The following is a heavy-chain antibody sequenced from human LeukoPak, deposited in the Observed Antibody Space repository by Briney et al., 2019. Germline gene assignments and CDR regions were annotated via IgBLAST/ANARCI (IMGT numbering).Heavy chain of an antibody. CDR3: ARDRPDIVGVSRGFDY. J-gene: IGHJ4*02. Sequence: SVKVSXKASGGTFSSYAISWVRQAPGQGLEWMGGIIPIFGTANYAQKFQGRVTITTDESTSTAYMELSSLRSEDTAVYYCARDRPDIVGVSRGFDYWGQGTLVTVSS. V-gene: IGHV1-69*05. D-gene: IGHD1-26*01. CDR1: GGTFSSYA. CDR2: IIPIFGTA.